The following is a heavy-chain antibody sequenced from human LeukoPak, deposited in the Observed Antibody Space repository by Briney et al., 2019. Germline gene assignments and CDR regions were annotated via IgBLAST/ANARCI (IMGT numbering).Heavy chain of an antibody. Sequence: PSETLSLTCTVSGGSISNYYWNWIRQPAGKGLEWIGRMHTSGSTNYNPSLKSRVTMSVDTSKNQFSLKLTSVTAADTAVYYCARDRGSGNYAFWGQGTLVTVSS. J-gene: IGHJ4*02. V-gene: IGHV4-4*07. CDR3: ARDRGSGNYAF. D-gene: IGHD1-26*01. CDR2: MHTSGST. CDR1: GGSISNYY.